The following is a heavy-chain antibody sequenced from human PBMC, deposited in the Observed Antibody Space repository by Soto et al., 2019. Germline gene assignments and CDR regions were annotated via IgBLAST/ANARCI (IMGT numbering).Heavy chain of an antibody. J-gene: IGHJ4*02. D-gene: IGHD3-22*01. V-gene: IGHV3-30*18. Sequence: QVQLVESGGGVVQPGRSLRLSCAASGFTFSTYGMHWVRQPPGKGLEWVAVISSDGSNEHYAEPVKGRFTISRDNSKNTLYLQMNSLRVEDTAVYYCAKTITTYSGDSRGRGALVDYWGQGTVVTVSS. CDR3: AKTITTYSGDSRGRGALVDY. CDR1: GFTFSTYG. CDR2: ISSDGSNE.